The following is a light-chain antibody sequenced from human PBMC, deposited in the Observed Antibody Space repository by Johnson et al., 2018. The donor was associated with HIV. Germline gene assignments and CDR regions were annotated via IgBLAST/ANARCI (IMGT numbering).Light chain of an antibody. V-gene: IGLV1-51*02. CDR1: TSNIGNNY. CDR3: GTWDSSLMSYV. CDR2: ENN. J-gene: IGLJ1*01. Sequence: QSVLTQPPSVSAASGQKVTISCSGSTSNIGNNYVSWYQQLPGTAPKLLIYENNKRPSGIPDRFSGSKSGTSATLGITGLQTGDEADYYCGTWDSSLMSYVFGTWTQVTVL.